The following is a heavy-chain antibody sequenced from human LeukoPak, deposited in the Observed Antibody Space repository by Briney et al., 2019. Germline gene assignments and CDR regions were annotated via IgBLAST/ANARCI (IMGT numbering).Heavy chain of an antibody. D-gene: IGHD6-19*01. V-gene: IGHV3-30*04. J-gene: IGHJ4*02. CDR1: GFTFSSYA. CDR3: ARAPYSSGWYYFDY. CDR2: ISYDGSTR. Sequence: LAGGSLRPSCAASGFTFSSYAMHWVRQAPGKGLEWVALISYDGSTRDYVDSEKGRFTTSRDNSINTLYLQMDSLRPEDTAVYYCARAPYSSGWYYFDYWGQGTLVTVSS.